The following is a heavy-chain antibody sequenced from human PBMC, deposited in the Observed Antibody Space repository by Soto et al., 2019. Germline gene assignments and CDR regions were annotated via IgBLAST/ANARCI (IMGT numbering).Heavy chain of an antibody. CDR3: ASPGQNYFDH. J-gene: IGHJ4*02. V-gene: IGHV4-59*08. CDR2: IDDTGST. CDR1: GGSISSYY. Sequence: QVQLQESGPGLVKPSETLSLTCTVSGGSISSYYWSWIRQPPGKGLEWIGYIDDTGSTNYNPSLKSRVTISVGTSKNQFSLKLSSVTAADTAVYYCASPGQNYFDHWGQGTLVTVSS.